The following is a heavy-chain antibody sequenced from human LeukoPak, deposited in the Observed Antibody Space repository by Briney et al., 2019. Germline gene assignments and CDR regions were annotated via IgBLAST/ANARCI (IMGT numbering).Heavy chain of an antibody. CDR3: VRLLDLDY. CDR1: GFTFSRYW. D-gene: IGHD3-10*01. J-gene: IGHJ4*02. CDR2: INSDGSMT. V-gene: IGHV3-74*01. Sequence: AGGCLRLSCAASGFTFSRYWMDWVRQAPGEGLVWVSRINSDGSMTDYADPVKGRFTISRDNAENTLYLQMNSLKAEDTAVYYCVRLLDLDYWGQGTLVTVSS.